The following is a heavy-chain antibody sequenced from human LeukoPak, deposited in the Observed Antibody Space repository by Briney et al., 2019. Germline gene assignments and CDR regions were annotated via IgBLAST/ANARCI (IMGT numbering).Heavy chain of an antibody. Sequence: GGSLRLSCAASGFTFSDYYMTWIRQTPGKGLEWVSYISISGTTTFYVDSVKGRFTISRDNSKNTLYLQMNSLRAEDTAVYYCAKGSGSSWYPVDYWGQGTLVTVSS. CDR2: ISISGTTT. D-gene: IGHD6-13*01. J-gene: IGHJ4*02. V-gene: IGHV3-11*01. CDR3: AKGSGSSWYPVDY. CDR1: GFTFSDYY.